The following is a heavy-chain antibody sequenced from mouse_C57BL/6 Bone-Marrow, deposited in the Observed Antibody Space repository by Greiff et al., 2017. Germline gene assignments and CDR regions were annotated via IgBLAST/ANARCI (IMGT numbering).Heavy chain of an antibody. CDR3: SRYGGEPDAMDY. J-gene: IGHJ4*01. CDR1: CYSITSDY. V-gene: IGHV3-8*01. Sequence: EVQLQESGPGLAKPSQTLSLTCSVTCYSITSDYWNWLRTFPGNKLDYMGYIRYSGSTYYNPSLKSRISITRDTSKNQYYLQVNSVTTEDTATCYCSRYGGEPDAMDYWGQGTSVTVSS. CDR2: IRYSGST.